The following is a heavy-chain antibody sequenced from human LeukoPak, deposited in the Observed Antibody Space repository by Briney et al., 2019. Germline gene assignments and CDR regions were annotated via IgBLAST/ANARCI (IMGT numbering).Heavy chain of an antibody. CDR1: GYTFTIYG. J-gene: IGHJ4*02. V-gene: IGHV1-18*01. CDR2: ISAYNGDT. Sequence: ASVKVSCKAPGYTFTIYGISWVRQAPGQGLEWMGWISAYNGDTNYAQKFQGRVTTTADTSTGTAYMELRSLRSDDTAVYYCARSPSYYDSSGYLFFDYWGQGTLVTVSS. CDR3: ARSPSYYDSSGYLFFDY. D-gene: IGHD3-22*01.